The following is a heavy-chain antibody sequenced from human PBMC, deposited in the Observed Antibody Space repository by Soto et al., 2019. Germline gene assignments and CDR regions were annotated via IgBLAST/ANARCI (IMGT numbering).Heavy chain of an antibody. CDR2: IKSKTDGGTT. CDR1: GFTFSNAW. V-gene: IGHV3-15*01. D-gene: IGHD2-2*01. CDR3: TTERGYCSSTSCYADFDY. Sequence: SGGSLRLSCAASGFTFSNAWMSWVRQAPGKGLEWVGRIKSKTDGGTTDYAAPVKGRFTISRDDSKNTLYLQMNSLKTEDTAVYYCTTERGYCSSTSCYADFDYWGQGTLVTVSS. J-gene: IGHJ4*02.